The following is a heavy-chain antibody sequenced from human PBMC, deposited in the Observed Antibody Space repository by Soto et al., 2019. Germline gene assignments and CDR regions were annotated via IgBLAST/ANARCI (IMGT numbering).Heavy chain of an antibody. Sequence: ASVKVSCKASGYTFTSYGISWVRQAPGQGLEWMGWISAYNGNTNYAQKLQGRVTMTTDTSTSTAYMELRSLRSDDTAVYYCAREGYYYDSSGHNWFDPWGQGTLVTVSS. V-gene: IGHV1-18*01. CDR1: GYTFTSYG. J-gene: IGHJ5*02. CDR3: AREGYYYDSSGHNWFDP. D-gene: IGHD3-22*01. CDR2: ISAYNGNT.